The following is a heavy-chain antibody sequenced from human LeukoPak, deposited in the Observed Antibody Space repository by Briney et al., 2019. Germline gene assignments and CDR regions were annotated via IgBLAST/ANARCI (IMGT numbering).Heavy chain of an antibody. CDR3: ARNPDVAVGGTLL. Sequence: SETLSLTCTVSGGSISSSSYYWGWIRQPPGKGLEWIGSIYHSGSSYYNPSLKSRVTISVDTSKNQFSLKLSSVTAADTAVYYCARNPDVAVGGTLLWGQGTLVTVSS. CDR1: GGSISSSSYY. V-gene: IGHV4-39*07. D-gene: IGHD6-19*01. J-gene: IGHJ4*02. CDR2: IYHSGSS.